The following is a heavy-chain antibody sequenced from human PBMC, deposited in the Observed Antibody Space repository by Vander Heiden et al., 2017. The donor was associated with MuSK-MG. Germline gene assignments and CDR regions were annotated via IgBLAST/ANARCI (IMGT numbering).Heavy chain of an antibody. Sequence: QVQLVQSGAEVKKPGASVKVSCKASGYTFTGYYMHWGRQAPGQGLEWMGWINPNSGGTNYAQKLQGRVTMTRDTSISTAYMELSRLRSDDTAVYYWARGRYYYYGMDVWGQGTTVTVSS. CDR1: GYTFTGYY. J-gene: IGHJ6*02. V-gene: IGHV1-2*02. CDR3: ARGRYYYYGMDV. CDR2: INPNSGGT.